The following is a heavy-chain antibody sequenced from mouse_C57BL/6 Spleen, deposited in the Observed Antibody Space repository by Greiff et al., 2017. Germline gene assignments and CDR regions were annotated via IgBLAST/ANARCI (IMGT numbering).Heavy chain of an antibody. CDR2: IYPGDGDT. J-gene: IGHJ2*01. CDR3: ARFTTVVRYFDY. CDR1: GYAFSSSW. D-gene: IGHD1-1*01. Sequence: SGPELVKPGASVKISCKASGYAFSSSWMNWVKQRPGQGLEWIGRIYPGDGDTNYNGKFKGKATLTADKSSSTAYMQLSSLTSEDSAVYFCARFTTVVRYFDYWGQGTTLTVSS. V-gene: IGHV1-82*01.